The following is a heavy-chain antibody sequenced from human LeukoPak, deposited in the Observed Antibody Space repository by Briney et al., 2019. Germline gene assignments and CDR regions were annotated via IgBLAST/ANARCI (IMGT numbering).Heavy chain of an antibody. CDR2: ISSSSSTI. CDR3: AREGCSGGSCYWRFDY. Sequence: SGGSLRLSCAASGFTFSSYSMNWVRQAPGKGLEWVSYISSSSSTIYYADSVKGRFTNSRDNAKNSLYLQMNSLRAEDTAVYYCAREGCSGGSCYWRFDYWGQGTLVTVSS. D-gene: IGHD2-15*01. V-gene: IGHV3-48*01. J-gene: IGHJ4*02. CDR1: GFTFSSYS.